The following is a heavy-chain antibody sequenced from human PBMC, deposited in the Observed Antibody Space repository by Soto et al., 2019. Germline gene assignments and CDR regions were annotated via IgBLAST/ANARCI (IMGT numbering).Heavy chain of an antibody. CDR3: AISLQLRRMDAFHI. CDR1: GYTFTSYG. J-gene: IGHJ3*02. Sequence: QVQLVQSGAEVKKPGASVKVSCKASGYTFTSYGINWVRQAPGQGLEWLGWISPYNGNTNYAQKLQGRVTMTTDTSTRTAYMERRSLRSDDTAVYYCAISLQLRRMDAFHIWGQETMVTVSS. D-gene: IGHD1-1*01. V-gene: IGHV1-18*01. CDR2: ISPYNGNT.